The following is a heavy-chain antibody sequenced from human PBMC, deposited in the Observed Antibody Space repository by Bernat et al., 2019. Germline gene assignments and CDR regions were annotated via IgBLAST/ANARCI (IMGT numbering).Heavy chain of an antibody. CDR3: ARGATEYFDY. J-gene: IGHJ4*02. Sequence: QVQLVESGGGVVQPGRSLRLSCAASGFTFSSYAMHWVRQAPGKGLEWVAVISYDGSNKYYADSVKGRFTISRDNSKNSLYLQMNSLRAEDTAVYYCARGATEYFDYWGQGTLVTVSS. CDR1: GFTFSSYA. CDR2: ISYDGSNK. V-gene: IGHV3-30-3*01. D-gene: IGHD1-26*01.